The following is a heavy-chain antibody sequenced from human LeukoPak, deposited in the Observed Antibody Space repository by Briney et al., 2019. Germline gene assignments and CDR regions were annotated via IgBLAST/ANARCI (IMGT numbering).Heavy chain of an antibody. V-gene: IGHV3-21*01. Sequence: PGGSLRLSCAASGFTFSSYSMNWVCQAPGKGLEWVSSISSSSSYIYYADSVKGRFTISRDNAKNSLYLQMNSLRAEDTAVYYCARDSSGFDWPTGYYFDYWGQGTLVTVSS. D-gene: IGHD3-9*01. CDR2: ISSSSSYI. CDR3: ARDSSGFDWPTGYYFDY. J-gene: IGHJ4*02. CDR1: GFTFSSYS.